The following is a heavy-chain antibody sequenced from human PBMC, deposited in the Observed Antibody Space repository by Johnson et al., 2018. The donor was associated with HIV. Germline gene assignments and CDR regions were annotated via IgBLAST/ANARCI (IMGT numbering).Heavy chain of an antibody. CDR2: ISNSGPAT. Sequence: QVQLVESGGALVKPGGSLRLSCAASGFTFSDYYMPWVRQAPGEGLELISYISNSGPATYSGASVKGRFTISRDNAKNSLYLQMSSLRAEDTAVYYCARGSWAFSIWGHGTTVTVSS. J-gene: IGHJ3*02. D-gene: IGHD3-16*01. CDR1: GFTFSDYY. CDR3: ARGSWAFSI. V-gene: IGHV3-11*04.